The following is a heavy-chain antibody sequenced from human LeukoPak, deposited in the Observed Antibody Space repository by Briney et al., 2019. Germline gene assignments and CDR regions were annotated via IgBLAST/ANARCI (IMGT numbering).Heavy chain of an antibody. J-gene: IGHJ6*02. V-gene: IGHV3-30-3*01. CDR3: ARDEKILSTNYYCDMDV. CDR1: GFSFSSYA. Sequence: GGSLRLSCAASGFSFSSYAMHWVRQAPGKGLKWVTVISYDGTTKYYVDSVKGRFTISRDNSKNTLYLQMNSLRPEDTAVYYCARDEKILSTNYYCDMDVWGQGTTVTVAS. CDR2: ISYDGTTK. D-gene: IGHD3-16*02.